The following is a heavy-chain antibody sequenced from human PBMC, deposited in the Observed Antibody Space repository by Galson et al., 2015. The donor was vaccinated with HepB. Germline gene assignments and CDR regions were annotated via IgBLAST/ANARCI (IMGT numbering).Heavy chain of an antibody. CDR1: GFTFSTSS. Sequence: SLRLSCAASGFTFSTSSMDWVRQAPGKGLEWISHIDSSSSTINYADSVKGRCTISRDNAKNSLYLQMNSLRDEDTAVYYCAGDRGHAFDIWGQGTMVTVSS. CDR3: AGDRGHAFDI. V-gene: IGHV3-48*02. CDR2: IDSSSSTI. J-gene: IGHJ3*02. D-gene: IGHD3-10*01.